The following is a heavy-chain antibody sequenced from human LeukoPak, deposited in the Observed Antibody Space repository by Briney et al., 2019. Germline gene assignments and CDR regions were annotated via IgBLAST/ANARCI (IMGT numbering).Heavy chain of an antibody. CDR3: AANSADYNTLGSSYKV. V-gene: IGHV4-39*02. J-gene: IGHJ4*02. CDR2: TSYSGTT. D-gene: IGHD3-10*01. CDR1: IAPISSGPYN. Sequence: SSEILSLTCIVSIAPISSGPYNWAWIRQSPGKGLEWIGSTSYSGTTYYNPSLESRVTISVDTSKNHFSLKLSSVTAADTAVYYCAANSADYNTLGSSYKVWGQGTLVTVSS.